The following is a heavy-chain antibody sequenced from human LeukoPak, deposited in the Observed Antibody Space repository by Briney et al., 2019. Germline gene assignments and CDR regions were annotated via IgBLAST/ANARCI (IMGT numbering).Heavy chain of an antibody. J-gene: IGHJ4*02. CDR1: GFTFDDYA. Sequence: QPGRSLRLSCAASGFTFDDYAMHWVRHAPGKGLEWVSGISWNSGSIGYADSVKGRFTISRDNAKNSLYLQMNSLRAEDTALYYCATFGTLNDYWGQGTLVTVSS. CDR3: ATFGTLNDY. CDR2: ISWNSGSI. D-gene: IGHD1-14*01. V-gene: IGHV3-9*01.